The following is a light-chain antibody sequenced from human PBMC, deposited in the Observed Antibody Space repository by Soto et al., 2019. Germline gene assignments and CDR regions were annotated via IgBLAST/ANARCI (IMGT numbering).Light chain of an antibody. CDR1: QNISIY. Sequence: DIQMTQSPSSLSASVGYRVTITCRASQNISIYLNWYQQKPGKAPKLLIYAASSLQSGVPSRFSGSGSGTDFTLTISSLQPEHFATYYCQQSYSTPRTFGQGTKLEIK. V-gene: IGKV1-39*01. J-gene: IGKJ1*01. CDR3: QQSYSTPRT. CDR2: AAS.